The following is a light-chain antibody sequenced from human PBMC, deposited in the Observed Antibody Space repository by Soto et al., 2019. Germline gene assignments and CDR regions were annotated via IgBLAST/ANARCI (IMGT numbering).Light chain of an antibody. J-gene: IGKJ1*01. CDR3: HLDGTSLT. Sequence: EIVLTQSPGTLSLSPGERATLSCRASQSVSSSFLARYQQKPGQAPRLPISGASSRATGIPDSFSGSGSGTDFTLSISRLEPEDFAVYYCHLDGTSLTFGLGTKV. CDR2: GAS. V-gene: IGKV3-20*01. CDR1: QSVSSSF.